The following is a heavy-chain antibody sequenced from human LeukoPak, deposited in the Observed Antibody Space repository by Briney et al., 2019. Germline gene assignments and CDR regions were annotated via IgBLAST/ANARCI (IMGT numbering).Heavy chain of an antibody. D-gene: IGHD3-22*01. J-gene: IGHJ6*02. CDR3: AKDLTKAASSGYYRAFRHGMDV. Sequence: PGGSLRLSCAAPGFTFSSYEVNWVRQAPGKGLEWVAVISYDGSNKYYADSVKGRFTISRDNSKNTLYLQMNSLRAEDTAVYYCAKDLTKAASSGYYRAFRHGMDVWGQGTTVTVSS. V-gene: IGHV3-30*18. CDR2: ISYDGSNK. CDR1: GFTFSSYE.